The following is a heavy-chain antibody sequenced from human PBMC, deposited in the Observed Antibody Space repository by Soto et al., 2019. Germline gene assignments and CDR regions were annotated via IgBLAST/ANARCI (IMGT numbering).Heavy chain of an antibody. CDR3: ARFRDIVVVTASPFQH. D-gene: IGHD2-21*02. Sequence: GGSLRLSCAASGFTFSSYAMHWVRQAPGKGLEWVAVISYDGSNKYYADSVKGRFTISRDNSKNTLYLQMNSLRAEDTAVYYCARFRDIVVVTASPFQHWGQGTLVTVPQ. CDR2: ISYDGSNK. V-gene: IGHV3-30-3*01. J-gene: IGHJ1*01. CDR1: GFTFSSYA.